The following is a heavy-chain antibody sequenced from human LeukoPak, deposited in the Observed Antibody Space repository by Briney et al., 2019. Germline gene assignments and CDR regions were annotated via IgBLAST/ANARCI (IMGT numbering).Heavy chain of an antibody. CDR3: VRSNDYWSGYYDP. D-gene: IGHD3-3*01. Sequence: SETLSLTCSVSGGSISTYCWSWIRQPPGKGLEWIGYIFASGSTNYNLSFKSGVTMSVDTSKNQFSLILSSMTAADTGVYYCVRSNDYWSGYYDPWGEGIQVSVSS. J-gene: IGHJ5*02. V-gene: IGHV4-4*09. CDR2: IFASGST. CDR1: GGSISTYC.